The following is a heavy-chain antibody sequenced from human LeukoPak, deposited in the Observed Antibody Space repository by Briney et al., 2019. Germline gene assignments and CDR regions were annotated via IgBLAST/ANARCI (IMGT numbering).Heavy chain of an antibody. CDR2: ISGSGGST. CDR3: AKGFYSSSWNGYFQH. Sequence: GGSLRLSCAASGFTFSSYAMSWVRQAPGKGLEWVSAISGSGGSTYYADSVKGRFTISRDNSKNTLYLQMNSLRAEDTAVYYCAKGFYSSSWNGYFQHWGQGTLVTVSS. CDR1: GFTFSSYA. D-gene: IGHD6-13*01. V-gene: IGHV3-23*01. J-gene: IGHJ1*01.